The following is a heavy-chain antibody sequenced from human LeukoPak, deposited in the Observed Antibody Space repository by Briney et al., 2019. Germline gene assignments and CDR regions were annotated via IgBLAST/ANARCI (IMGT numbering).Heavy chain of an antibody. J-gene: IGHJ5*02. CDR3: AREGAAGPPYNWFDP. CDR1: GYSFTTFA. Sequence: ASVKVSCKASGYSFTTFAMNWVRQAPGQGLEWMGIINPSGGSTSYAQKFQGRVTMTRDTSTSTVYMELSSLRSEDTAVYYCAREGAAGPPYNWFDPWGQGTLVTVSS. CDR2: INPSGGST. V-gene: IGHV1-46*01. D-gene: IGHD4/OR15-4a*01.